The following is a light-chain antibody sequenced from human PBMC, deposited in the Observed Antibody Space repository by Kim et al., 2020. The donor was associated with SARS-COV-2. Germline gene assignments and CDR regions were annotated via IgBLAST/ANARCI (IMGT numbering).Light chain of an antibody. CDR3: AAWDDNLHAYL. CDR1: SSNIGTNP. Sequence: QSVLTQPPSVSGTPGQRVTISCSGSSSNIGTNPVNWYRQFPGAAPQLLIYNSDQWASGVPDRFSGSKSRTSASLAISGLQSEDETDYYCAAWDDNLHAYLFGSGTKVTVL. V-gene: IGLV1-44*01. CDR2: NSD. J-gene: IGLJ1*01.